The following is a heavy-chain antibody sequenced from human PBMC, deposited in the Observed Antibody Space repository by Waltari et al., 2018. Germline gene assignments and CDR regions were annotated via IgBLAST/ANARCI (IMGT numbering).Heavy chain of an antibody. V-gene: IGHV3-7*01. J-gene: IGHJ6*02. Sequence: EVHLVESGGGLVQPGGSLRLSCGASESSFTKYWMSWVRQPPGKGLGWVANIKNDGSETYYVDSVKGRFTISRDNAQKSLFLQMNSLRVEDTAIYYCAAIFYYYYGMNVWGQGTTVTVSS. CDR3: AAIFYYYYGMNV. D-gene: IGHD2-21*01. CDR1: ESSFTKYW. CDR2: IKNDGSET.